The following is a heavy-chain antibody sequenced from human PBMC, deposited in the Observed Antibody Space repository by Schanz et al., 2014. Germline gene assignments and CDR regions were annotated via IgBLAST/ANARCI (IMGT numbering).Heavy chain of an antibody. CDR3: ARDSGSHYLVDY. CDR2: ISAYNGNT. J-gene: IGHJ4*02. Sequence: QILLVQPGPEVKKPGASVTVSCKASGHDFHIYAYSWVRQAPGQGLEWMGWISAYNGNTNYAQKLQGRVTMTTDTSTSTAYMELRSLRSDDTAVYYCARDSGSHYLVDYWGQGTLVTVSS. D-gene: IGHD1-26*01. CDR1: GHDFHIYA. V-gene: IGHV1-18*01.